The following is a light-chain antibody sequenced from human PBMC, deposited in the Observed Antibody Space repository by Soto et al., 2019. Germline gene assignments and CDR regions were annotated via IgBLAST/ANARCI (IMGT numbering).Light chain of an antibody. CDR1: QSVGHW. V-gene: IGKV1-5*03. CDR2: KAS. Sequence: IQMTQSPSTLSASVRDRVTISCRASQSVGHWLAWYQQKPGKAPKLLIYKASTLESGVPSRFSGSGFGTEFTLTISSLQPDDFATYYCQHYTTYPYTFGQGSRLEI. CDR3: QHYTTYPYT. J-gene: IGKJ2*01.